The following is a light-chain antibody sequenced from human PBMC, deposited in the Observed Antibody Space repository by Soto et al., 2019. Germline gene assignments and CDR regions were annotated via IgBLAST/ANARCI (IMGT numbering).Light chain of an antibody. J-gene: IGKJ1*01. CDR2: GAS. CDR1: QSVSSY. V-gene: IGKV3D-15*01. Sequence: EIVMTQSPATLSVSPGEGATLSCRASQSVSSYLAWYQQKPGQAPRLLIYGASSRATGIPDRFSGSGSGTEFTLTISSLQSEDFAIYYCQQLTDWPPQWTFGQGTKVDIK. CDR3: QQLTDWPPQWT.